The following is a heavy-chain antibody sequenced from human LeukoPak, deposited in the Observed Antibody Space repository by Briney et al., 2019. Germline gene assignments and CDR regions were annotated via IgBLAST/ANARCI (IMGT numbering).Heavy chain of an antibody. V-gene: IGHV2-5*02. CDR1: GFSLSTIGVG. J-gene: IGHJ4*02. CDR3: AHIPAGYGDYVYFY. Sequence: SGPTLVHPTQILTLTCTFAGFSLSTIGVGVGWIRQPPGKALEWLALIYWGDDKRYSPSLKSMLTTTKDTSKTQVLLTMTNIDPVTTATYYAAHIPAGYGDYVYFYWGQGTLVTVSS. D-gene: IGHD4-17*01. CDR2: IYWGDDK.